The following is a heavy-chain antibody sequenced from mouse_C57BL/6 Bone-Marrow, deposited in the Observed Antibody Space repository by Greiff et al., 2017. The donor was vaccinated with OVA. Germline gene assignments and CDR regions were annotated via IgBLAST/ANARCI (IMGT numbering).Heavy chain of an antibody. CDR1: GYTFTNYW. Sequence: VMLVESGAELVRPGTSVKMSCKASGYTFTNYWIGWAKQRPGHGLEWIGDIYPGGGYTNYNEKFKGKATLTADKSSSTAYMQFSSLTSEDSAIYYCARWGQRYFDVWGTGTTVTVSS. CDR2: IYPGGGYT. CDR3: ARWGQRYFDV. J-gene: IGHJ1*03. V-gene: IGHV1-63*01.